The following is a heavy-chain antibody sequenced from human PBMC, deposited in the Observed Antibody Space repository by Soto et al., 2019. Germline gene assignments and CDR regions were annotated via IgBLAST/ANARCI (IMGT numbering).Heavy chain of an antibody. CDR3: ARDQTTGLTDAFDI. D-gene: IGHD1-1*01. J-gene: IGHJ3*02. CDR1: GYTFISYG. CDR2: ISPYNGNT. Sequence: HVQLVQSGAEVKKPGASLKVSCKASGYTFISYGVSWVRQAPGQGLEWLGWISPYNGNTNYAQKFQGRITMTTDTSTSTVYLDLRSLRTDDTAVYYCARDQTTGLTDAFDIWGQGTMVVVSS. V-gene: IGHV1-18*01.